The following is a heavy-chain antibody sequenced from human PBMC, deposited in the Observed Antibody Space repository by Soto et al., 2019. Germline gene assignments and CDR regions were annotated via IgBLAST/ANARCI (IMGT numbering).Heavy chain of an antibody. J-gene: IGHJ5*02. D-gene: IGHD1-26*01. Sequence: SETLSLTCTVPGGSISSGSYYGTWMRQPPGQGLEYIGAIYYSGSTYYNPSLKSRVTISIDTSQKQFSLKLSSVTAADTAVYYCVRLGATTRSFDPWGQGILVTVSS. CDR2: IYYSGST. CDR1: GGSISSGSYY. V-gene: IGHV4-61*01. CDR3: VRLGATTRSFDP.